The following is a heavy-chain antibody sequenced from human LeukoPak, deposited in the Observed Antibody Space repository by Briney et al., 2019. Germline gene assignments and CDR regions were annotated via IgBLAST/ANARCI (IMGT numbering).Heavy chain of an antibody. V-gene: IGHV3-23*01. J-gene: IGHJ4*02. CDR3: ASDGIAVDRGIGYFDY. Sequence: PGGSLRLSCTASGFTFSTYAMNWVRQAPGKGLEWVSGISGSGVSTYYADSVKGRFTISRDNSNNTLHLQMSSLRAEDTALYYCASDGIAVDRGIGYFDYWGQGTLVTVSS. CDR2: ISGSGVST. D-gene: IGHD6-13*01. CDR1: GFTFSTYA.